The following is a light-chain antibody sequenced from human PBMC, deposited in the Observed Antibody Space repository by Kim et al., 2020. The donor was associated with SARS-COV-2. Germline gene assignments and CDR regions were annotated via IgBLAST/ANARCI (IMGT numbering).Light chain of an antibody. J-gene: IGKJ4*01. CDR3: QQYNHPLT. CDR2: DAS. V-gene: IGKV1-5*01. Sequence: DIQMTQSPSTLSASVGDRVTITCRARQSISKWLAWYQQKPGKAPNLLIYDASNLERGVPSRFSGSGSGTEFTLTISSLQPDDFATYYCQQYNHPLTFDGGTKVEIK. CDR1: QSISKW.